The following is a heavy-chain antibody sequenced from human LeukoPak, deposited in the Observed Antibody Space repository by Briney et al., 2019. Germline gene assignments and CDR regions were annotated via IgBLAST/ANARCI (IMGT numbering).Heavy chain of an antibody. J-gene: IGHJ4*02. Sequence: GGSLRLSCAASGFTFSDYAMSWVRQAPGKGLEWVSGISTSGGGIYYADSVKGRFTVSRDNSMNTLYLQMYSLRADDTAVYYCARDGFDYYDSSGYYYFDSWGQGTLSPSPQ. D-gene: IGHD3-22*01. V-gene: IGHV3-23*01. CDR3: ARDGFDYYDSSGYYYFDS. CDR2: ISTSGGGI. CDR1: GFTFSDYA.